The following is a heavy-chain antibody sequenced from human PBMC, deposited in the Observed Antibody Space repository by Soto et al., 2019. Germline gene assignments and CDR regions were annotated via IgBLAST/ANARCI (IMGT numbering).Heavy chain of an antibody. Sequence: QVQLQESGPGLVKPSGTLSLTCAVSGGSISSSNWWCWVRQPPGKGLEWIGEIYHSGSTNYNPSLKSRVTISVDTSKNQCSLRLSSVTAADTAVYYCARGSEDYYCMDVWGQGTTVTVSS. CDR2: IYHSGST. J-gene: IGHJ6*02. CDR1: GGSISSSNW. CDR3: ARGSEDYYCMDV. V-gene: IGHV4-4*02.